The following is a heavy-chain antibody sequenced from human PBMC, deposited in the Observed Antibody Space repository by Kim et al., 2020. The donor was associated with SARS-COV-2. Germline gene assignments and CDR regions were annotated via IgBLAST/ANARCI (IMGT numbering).Heavy chain of an antibody. Sequence: GGSLRLSCAASGFTFSSYWMSWVRQAPGKGLEWVANIKQDGSEKYYVDSVKGRFTISRDNAKNSLYLQMNSLRAEDTAVYYCARELNYYDSSGYNDYWGQGTLVTVSS. J-gene: IGHJ4*02. CDR3: ARELNYYDSSGYNDY. CDR1: GFTFSSYW. D-gene: IGHD3-22*01. CDR2: IKQDGSEK. V-gene: IGHV3-7*03.